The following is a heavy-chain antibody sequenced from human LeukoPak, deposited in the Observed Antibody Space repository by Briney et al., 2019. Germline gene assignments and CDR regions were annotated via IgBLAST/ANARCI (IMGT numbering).Heavy chain of an antibody. J-gene: IGHJ5*02. CDR1: GGSFSGYY. CDR3: ARGPVECSGTSCYMQNRRPFDP. Sequence: PSETLSLTCAVYGGSFSGYYWSWIRQPPGKGLEWIGEINHSGSTNYNPSLKSRVTISVDTSKNQFSLKLSSVTAADTAVYYCARGPVECSGTSCYMQNRRPFDPWGQGTLVTVSS. CDR2: INHSGST. V-gene: IGHV4-34*01. D-gene: IGHD2-2*02.